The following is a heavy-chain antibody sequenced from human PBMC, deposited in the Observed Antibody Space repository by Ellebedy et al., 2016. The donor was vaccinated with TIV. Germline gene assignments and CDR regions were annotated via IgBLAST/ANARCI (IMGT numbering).Heavy chain of an antibody. CDR2: ISSSSSYI. CDR1: GFTFSSYS. J-gene: IGHJ6*02. D-gene: IGHD3-3*02. V-gene: IGHV3-21*01. Sequence: PGGSLRLSCAASGFTFSSYSMNWVRQAPGKGLEWVSSISSSSSYIYYADSVKGRFTISRDNAKNSLYLQMNSLRAEDTAVYYCAILSTYYYYGMDVWGQGTTVTVSS. CDR3: AILSTYYYYGMDV.